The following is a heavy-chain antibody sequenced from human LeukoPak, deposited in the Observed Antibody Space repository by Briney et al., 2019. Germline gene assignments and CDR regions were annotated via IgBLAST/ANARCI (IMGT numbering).Heavy chain of an antibody. CDR3: AKPISGGLAVTADWFDP. J-gene: IGHJ5*01. V-gene: IGHV3-48*02. CDR1: GFTFTTYS. CDR2: ISSSSSVI. D-gene: IGHD6-19*01. Sequence: PGGSLRLSCAASGFTFTTYSMNWVRQAPGKGLECVSYISSSSSVIYYADSVKGRFTISRDNAKNSLYLQMNSLRDEDTAVYYCAKPISGGLAVTADWFDPWGRGTLVVVSS.